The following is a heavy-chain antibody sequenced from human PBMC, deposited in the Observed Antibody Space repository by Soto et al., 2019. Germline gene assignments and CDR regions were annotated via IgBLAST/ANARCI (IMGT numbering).Heavy chain of an antibody. Sequence: QLQLQESGSGLVKPSQTLSLTCAVSGGSISSGGYSWSWIRQPPGKGLEWIGYIYHSGYTYYNPSLKRRVTISVDRSKNQCSLKLSSVTAADTAVYYCARAHYGDYGYGMDVWGQGTTVTVSS. J-gene: IGHJ6*02. V-gene: IGHV4-30-2*01. D-gene: IGHD4-17*01. CDR2: IYHSGYT. CDR3: ARAHYGDYGYGMDV. CDR1: GGSISSGGYS.